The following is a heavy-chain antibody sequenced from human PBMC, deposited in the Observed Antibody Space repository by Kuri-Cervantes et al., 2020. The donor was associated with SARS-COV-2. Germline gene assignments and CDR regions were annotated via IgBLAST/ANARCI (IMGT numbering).Heavy chain of an antibody. V-gene: IGHV5-51*01. CDR3: ARSEVGATTYLDY. CDR2: IYPGDSDT. CDR1: GYSFTSYW. J-gene: IGHJ4*02. Sequence: KVSCKGSGYSFTSYWIGWVRQMPGKGLEWMGIIYPGDSDTRYSPSFQGQVTISADKSISNAYLQWSSLKASDTAMYYCARSEVGATTYLDYWGQGTLVTVSS. D-gene: IGHD1-26*01.